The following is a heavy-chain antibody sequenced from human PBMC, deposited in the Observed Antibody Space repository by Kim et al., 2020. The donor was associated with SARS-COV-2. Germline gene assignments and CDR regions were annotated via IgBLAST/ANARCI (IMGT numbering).Heavy chain of an antibody. CDR3: VNGDARGYSYDYNY. Sequence: GGSLRLSCSASGFPFSNYAMHWVRQAPGSGLEYASAISSDGGATYYADSVKGSFSIPRDNSKNTLYLQMSRLRTEDTAVYYCVNGDARGYSYDYNYWGQGTLVTVSS. CDR2: ISSDGGAT. D-gene: IGHD5-18*01. V-gene: IGHV3-64*03. CDR1: GFPFSNYA. J-gene: IGHJ4*02.